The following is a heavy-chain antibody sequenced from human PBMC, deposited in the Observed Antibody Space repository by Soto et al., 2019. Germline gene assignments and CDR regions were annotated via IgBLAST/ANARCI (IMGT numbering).Heavy chain of an antibody. CDR1: GFTFSHAW. CDR2: IKSESDSGAA. V-gene: IGHV3-15*01. Sequence: GGSLRLSCAASGFTFSHAWMSWVRQAPGKGREWVGRIKSESDSGAADTAAPVTRRFTISRDASKNTLYLHRNSLKTEYTGVYYCAARPPGVPTGGRDPFYHYGMDVWGQGTTVTVSS. CDR3: AARPPGVPTGGRDPFYHYGMDV. D-gene: IGHD2-2*01. J-gene: IGHJ6*02.